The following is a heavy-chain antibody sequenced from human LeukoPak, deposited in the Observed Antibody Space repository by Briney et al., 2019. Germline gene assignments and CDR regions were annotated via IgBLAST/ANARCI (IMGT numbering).Heavy chain of an antibody. CDR2: LSGSGGST. D-gene: IGHD5-24*01. Sequence: GGSLRLSCAASEFTFSSYAMGWVRQAPGKGLEWVSGLSGSGGSTYYADPVKGRFTISRDNAKNTLYLQMNSLRVEDTAIYYCARSGWPYYFDYWGQGTLVSVSS. V-gene: IGHV3-23*01. CDR3: ARSGWPYYFDY. J-gene: IGHJ4*02. CDR1: EFTFSSYA.